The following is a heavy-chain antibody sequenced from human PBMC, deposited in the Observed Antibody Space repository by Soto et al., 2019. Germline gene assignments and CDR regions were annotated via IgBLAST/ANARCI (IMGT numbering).Heavy chain of an antibody. D-gene: IGHD6-6*01. V-gene: IGHV4-39*01. CDR3: ARSTLEPRPSMFPFDS. Sequence: SQARSLTCTVSAGSIRTSSYFWGWIRQPPGKGLECVGTMYYAGSTHYNPSLKSRVTTSIDTSKNQFSLKLSSVTAADTAIYYCARSTLEPRPSMFPFDSWGQGPLVT. CDR1: AGSIRTSSYF. CDR2: MYYAGST. J-gene: IGHJ4*02.